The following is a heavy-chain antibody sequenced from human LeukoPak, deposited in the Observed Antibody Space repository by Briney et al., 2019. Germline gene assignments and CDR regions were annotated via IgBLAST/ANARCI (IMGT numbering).Heavy chain of an antibody. D-gene: IGHD3-16*01. CDR2: INTDNSNT. V-gene: IGHV1-3*04. CDR3: ARSTGPGGYFDF. Sequence: ASVRVSFKASGYTFISKGIHWVRQAPGQRLEWMAWINTDNSNTKRSQTLLGRVTITRDTSATTAYMELSSLRFEDTAVYYCARSTGPGGYFDFWGQGTLVTVSS. CDR1: GYTFISKG. J-gene: IGHJ4*02.